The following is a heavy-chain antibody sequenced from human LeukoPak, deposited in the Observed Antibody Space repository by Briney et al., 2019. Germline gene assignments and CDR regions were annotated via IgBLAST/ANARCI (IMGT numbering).Heavy chain of an antibody. CDR1: GFTVSSNY. CDR3: AREAAVVGFFDY. D-gene: IGHD6-19*01. J-gene: IGHJ4*02. V-gene: IGHV3-66*01. CDR2: IYSGGST. Sequence: GGSLRLSCAASGFTVSSNYMSWVRQAPGKGLEWVSVIYSGGSTYYADSVKGRFTISRDNSKNTLYLQMNSLRAEDTAVYYCAREAAVVGFFDYWGQETMFTVSS.